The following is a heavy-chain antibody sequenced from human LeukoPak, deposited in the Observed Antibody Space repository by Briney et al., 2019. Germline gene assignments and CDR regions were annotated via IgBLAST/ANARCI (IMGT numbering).Heavy chain of an antibody. D-gene: IGHD4-11*01. CDR3: ARGAVTFDY. CDR2: ISSSGSTI. V-gene: IGHV3-48*03. J-gene: IGHJ4*02. CDR1: GFTFSSYE. Sequence: PGGSLRLSCAASGFTFSSYEMNWVRQAPGKGLEWVSYISSSGSTIYYADSVKGRFTISRDNAKNSLYLQMNSLRAEDTAGYYCARGAVTFDYWGQGTLVTVSS.